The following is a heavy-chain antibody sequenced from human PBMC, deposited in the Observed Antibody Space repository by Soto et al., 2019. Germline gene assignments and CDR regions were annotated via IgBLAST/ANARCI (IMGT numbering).Heavy chain of an antibody. CDR3: TRTLTPNPAEYFQH. Sequence: QVQLVQSGAEVKKPGASVKVSCKASGYTFTRYYMHWVRQAPGQGLEWIGMINPSGGGTNYAQKFQGRVTMITHKSTSTLYMELISLRSEDTAMFYCTRTLTPNPAEYFQHWGQGTLVTVSS. CDR1: GYTFTRYY. V-gene: IGHV1-46*03. J-gene: IGHJ1*01. D-gene: IGHD3-16*01. CDR2: INPSGGGT.